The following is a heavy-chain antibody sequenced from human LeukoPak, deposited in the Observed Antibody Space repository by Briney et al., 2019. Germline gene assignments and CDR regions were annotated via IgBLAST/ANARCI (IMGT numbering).Heavy chain of an antibody. Sequence: PGGSLRLSCAASGFTCDDYAMHWVQQAPGKALEWVSGISWNSGSIGYADSVKGRFTISRDNAKNSLYLQMNSLRAEDMALYYCAKDKWELLGVYFDYWGQGTLVTVSS. CDR2: ISWNSGSI. CDR1: GFTCDDYA. J-gene: IGHJ4*02. V-gene: IGHV3-9*03. D-gene: IGHD1-26*01. CDR3: AKDKWELLGVYFDY.